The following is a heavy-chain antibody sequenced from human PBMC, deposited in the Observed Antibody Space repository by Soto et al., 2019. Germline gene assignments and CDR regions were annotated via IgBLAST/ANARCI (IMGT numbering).Heavy chain of an antibody. J-gene: IGHJ6*02. V-gene: IGHV3-64D*06. CDR1: GFIFSSYA. CDR3: VKGSSIDNYLGYYGMDV. CDR2: INKNGDIT. D-gene: IGHD3-16*01. Sequence: GGSLRLSCSASGFIFSSYATHWVRQAPGKGLEHVSSINKNGDITYYVASVKGRFTISRDNSKNNLYLQMTNLRPADTAVYYCVKGSSIDNYLGYYGMDVWGQGTTVTVSS.